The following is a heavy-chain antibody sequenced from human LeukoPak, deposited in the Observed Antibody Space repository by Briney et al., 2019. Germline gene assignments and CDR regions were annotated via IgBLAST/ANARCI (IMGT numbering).Heavy chain of an antibody. J-gene: IGHJ3*02. Sequence: QSGGSLRLSCAASGLTFSSYWMHWVRQVPGKGLVWVSRINSDGSSTSYADSVKGRFTISRDNAKNTLYVQMNSLRAEDTAVYYCSTGSGHAFDIWGRGTMVTVSS. V-gene: IGHV3-74*01. CDR3: STGSGHAFDI. D-gene: IGHD3-10*01. CDR2: INSDGSST. CDR1: GLTFSSYW.